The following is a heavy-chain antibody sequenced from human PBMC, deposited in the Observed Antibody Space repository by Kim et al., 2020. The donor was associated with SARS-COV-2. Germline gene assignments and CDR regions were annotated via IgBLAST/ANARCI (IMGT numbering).Heavy chain of an antibody. J-gene: IGHJ4*02. V-gene: IGHV3-11*01. D-gene: IGHD5-18*01. Sequence: VKGRFTISRDNAKNALYLQMNSLRAEDTAVYYCARSQETWIQQSQPNFDYWGQGTLVTVSS. CDR3: ARSQETWIQQSQPNFDY.